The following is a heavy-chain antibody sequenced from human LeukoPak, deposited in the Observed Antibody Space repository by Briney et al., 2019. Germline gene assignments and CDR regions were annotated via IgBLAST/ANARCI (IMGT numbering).Heavy chain of an antibody. V-gene: IGHV4-31*03. J-gene: IGHJ1*01. CDR3: ARVIRGSGSEYFQH. D-gene: IGHD3-10*01. CDR2: IFYSGST. Sequence: PSGTLSLTCTVSGGSISSGGFYWRWVREPPGKALEWIGYIFYSGSTYYHPSLKSRISISVDTSKNQFSLKLTSVTAADTAVYYCARVIRGSGSEYFQHWGQGALVTVSS. CDR1: GGSISSGGFY.